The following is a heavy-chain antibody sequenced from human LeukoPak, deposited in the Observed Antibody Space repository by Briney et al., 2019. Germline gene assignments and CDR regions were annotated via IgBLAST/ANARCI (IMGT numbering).Heavy chain of an antibody. J-gene: IGHJ4*02. Sequence: SETLSLTCTVSGDSISNYYWSWIRQPAGKGLEWIGRIYTSGSTNYNPSLKSRVTMSVDTSKNQFSLKLSSVTAADTAVYYCARLGGYSGSYSFWGQGTLVTVSS. D-gene: IGHD1-26*01. V-gene: IGHV4-4*07. CDR2: IYTSGST. CDR1: GDSISNYY. CDR3: ARLGGYSGSYSF.